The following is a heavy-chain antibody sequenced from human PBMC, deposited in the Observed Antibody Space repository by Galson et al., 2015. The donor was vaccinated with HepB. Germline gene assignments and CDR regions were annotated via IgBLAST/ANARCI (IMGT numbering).Heavy chain of an antibody. J-gene: IGHJ6*02. Sequence: SVKVSCKASGYTFTSYAMHWVRQAPGQRLEWMGWINAGNGNTKYSQKFQGRVTITRDTSASTAYMELSSLRSEDTAVYYCARGSPVGVSVAGTLDYYYYGMDVWGQGTTVTVSS. CDR3: ARGSPVGVSVAGTLDYYYYGMDV. CDR1: GYTFTSYA. D-gene: IGHD6-19*01. CDR2: INAGNGNT. V-gene: IGHV1-3*01.